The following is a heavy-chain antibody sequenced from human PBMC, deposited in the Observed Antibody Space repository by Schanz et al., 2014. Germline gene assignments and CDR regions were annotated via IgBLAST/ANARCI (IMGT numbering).Heavy chain of an antibody. CDR2: IMPLRGIG. CDR1: GDTFSKYN. V-gene: IGHV1-69*02. D-gene: IGHD6-19*01. J-gene: IGHJ6*02. CDR3: TRLRRAEHNGVDV. Sequence: QVQLVQSGPEVKKPGSSVKVSCQAFGDTFSKYNIMWVRQVPGQGLEWLGRIMPLRGIGNNAWKFQDRLTITADKAMNITYMELSSIGTEDTAVYYCTRLRRAEHNGVDVGGQGTTDT.